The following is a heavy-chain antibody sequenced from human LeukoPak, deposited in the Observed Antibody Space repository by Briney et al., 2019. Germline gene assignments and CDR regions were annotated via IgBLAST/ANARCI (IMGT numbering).Heavy chain of an antibody. CDR1: GGSFSGYY. J-gene: IGHJ3*02. CDR2: INRSGST. D-gene: IGHD6-19*01. Sequence: SETLSLTCAVYGGSFSGYYWSWIRQPPGKGLEWIGEINRSGSTNYNPSLKSRVTISVDTSKNQFSLKLSSVTAADTAVYYCASGGRGRIAVAGTNAFDIWGQGTMVTVSS. CDR3: ASGGRGRIAVAGTNAFDI. V-gene: IGHV4-34*01.